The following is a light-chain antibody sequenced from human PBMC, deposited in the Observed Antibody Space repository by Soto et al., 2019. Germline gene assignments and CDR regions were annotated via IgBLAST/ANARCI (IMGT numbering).Light chain of an antibody. Sequence: QSVLTQPASVSGSPGQSIAVSCTGTSSDVGGYNYVSWYQQRPGKGPKLILYDVSSRPSGVSNRFSGSKSGNTASLTIPGLQAEDEADYFCNSYTDSGTYVFGTGTKLTVL. J-gene: IGLJ1*01. V-gene: IGLV2-14*01. CDR1: SSDVGGYNY. CDR3: NSYTDSGTYV. CDR2: DVS.